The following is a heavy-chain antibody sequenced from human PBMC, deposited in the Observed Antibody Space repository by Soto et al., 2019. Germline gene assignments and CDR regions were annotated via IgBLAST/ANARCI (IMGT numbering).Heavy chain of an antibody. D-gene: IGHD3-10*01. CDR1: GGTFSSYA. Sequence: QVQLVQSGAGVKKPGSSVKVSCKASGGTFSSYAISWVRQAPGQGLEWVGGIIPIFGTANYAQKVQGRVTITADESTSTAYMELSSLRSEDTAVYYCARERGSGSYRSSAMDVWGQGTTVTVSS. CDR3: ARERGSGSYRSSAMDV. V-gene: IGHV1-69*12. CDR2: IIPIFGTA. J-gene: IGHJ6*02.